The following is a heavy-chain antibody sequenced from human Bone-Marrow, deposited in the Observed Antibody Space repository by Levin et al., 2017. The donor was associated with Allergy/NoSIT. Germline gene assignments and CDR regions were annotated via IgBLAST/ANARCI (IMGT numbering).Heavy chain of an antibody. CDR3: ARGVRYFDTYYFDY. CDR1: GFTFSSYD. Sequence: PSGGSLRLSCAASGFTFSSYDMHWVRQATGKGLEWVSAIGTAGDTYYPGSVKGRFTISRENAKNSLYLQMNSLRAGDTAVYYCARGVRYFDTYYFDYWGQGTLVTVSS. V-gene: IGHV3-13*01. D-gene: IGHD3-9*01. J-gene: IGHJ4*02. CDR2: IGTAGDT.